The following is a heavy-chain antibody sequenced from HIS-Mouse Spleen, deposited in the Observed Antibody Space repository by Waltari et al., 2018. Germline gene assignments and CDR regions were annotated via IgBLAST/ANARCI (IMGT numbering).Heavy chain of an antibody. CDR1: GGSNSSSSSY. Sequence: QLQLQESGPGLVKPSETLSLPCTVSGGSNSSSSSYWGWIRQPPGAALERIGSVYYRGSTYYNPSLKIRVTISVDTSKNQFSLKLSSVTAADTAVYYCARARRTIDYYGSGSYKEEYFQHWGQGTLVTVSS. V-gene: IGHV4-39*07. CDR3: ARARRTIDYYGSGSYKEEYFQH. D-gene: IGHD3-10*01. CDR2: VYYRGST. J-gene: IGHJ1*01.